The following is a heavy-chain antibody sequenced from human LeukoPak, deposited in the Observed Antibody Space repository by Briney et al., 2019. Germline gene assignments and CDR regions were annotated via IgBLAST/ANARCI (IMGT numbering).Heavy chain of an antibody. Sequence: SGGSLRLSCAASGFTFSSYGMHWVRQAPGKGLEWVAVISYDGSNKYYADSVKGRFTISRDNSKNTLYLQMNSLRAEDTAVYYCAKFFTGYFDYWGQGTLVTVSS. V-gene: IGHV3-30*18. CDR2: ISYDGSNK. D-gene: IGHD3-9*01. CDR1: GFTFSSYG. CDR3: AKFFTGYFDY. J-gene: IGHJ4*02.